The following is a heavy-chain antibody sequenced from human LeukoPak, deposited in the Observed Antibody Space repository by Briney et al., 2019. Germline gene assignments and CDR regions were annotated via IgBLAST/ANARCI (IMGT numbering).Heavy chain of an antibody. D-gene: IGHD2-2*03. J-gene: IGHJ6*02. CDR1: GYTFTSYG. CDR3: ARDGYCSSTSCYEGPPYYYGMDV. V-gene: IGHV1-18*01. CDR2: ISAYNGNT. Sequence: ASVKVSCKASGYTFTSYGISWVRQAPGQGLEWMGWISAYNGNTNYAQKLQGRVTMTTDTSTSTAYMELRGLRSDDTAVYYCARDGYCSSTSCYEGPPYYYGMDVWGQGTTVTVSS.